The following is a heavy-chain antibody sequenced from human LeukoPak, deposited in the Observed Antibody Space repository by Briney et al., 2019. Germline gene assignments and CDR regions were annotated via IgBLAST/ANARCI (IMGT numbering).Heavy chain of an antibody. CDR2: IYYSGNT. D-gene: IGHD7-27*01. Sequence: PSETLSLTCTVSGGSISSTSYYWGWIRQPPGKGLEWIGTIYYSGNTYYNPSLKSRLTISVDTSKNQFSLRLNSVTAADTAVYYCARGFLGNSMLYYYYMDVWGKGTTVTVSS. CDR3: ARGFLGNSMLYYYYMDV. CDR1: GGSISSTSYY. J-gene: IGHJ6*03. V-gene: IGHV4-39*07.